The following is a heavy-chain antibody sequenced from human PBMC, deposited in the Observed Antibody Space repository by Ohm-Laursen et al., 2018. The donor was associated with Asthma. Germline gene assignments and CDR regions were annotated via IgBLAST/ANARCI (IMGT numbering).Heavy chain of an antibody. J-gene: IGHJ6*02. D-gene: IGHD4-17*01. V-gene: IGHV1-46*01. Sequence: EASVKVSCKASGYTFTSYYMHWVRQAPGQGLEWMGIINPSGGSTSYAQKFQGRVTMARDTSTSTVYMELSSLRSEDTAVYYCARGLGGGYGDYRPLYYYYYGMDVWGQGTTVTVSS. CDR2: INPSGGST. CDR1: GYTFTSYY. CDR3: ARGLGGGYGDYRPLYYYYYGMDV.